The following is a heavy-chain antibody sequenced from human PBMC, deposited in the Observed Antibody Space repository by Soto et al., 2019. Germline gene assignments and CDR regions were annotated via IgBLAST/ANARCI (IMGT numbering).Heavy chain of an antibody. J-gene: IGHJ2*01. V-gene: IGHV4-59*08. CDR3: RDLHSFPTRRSSDL. CDR2: IYYSVST. Sequence: SETLSITCGVSGGSSSSYYWSWIRQPPGKGLEWIGYIYYSVSTNYNPSLKSRVTISVDTSKNQFSLKLSSVTAAYTAVYYCRDLHSFPTRRSSDL. CDR1: GGSSSSYY. D-gene: IGHD1-1*01.